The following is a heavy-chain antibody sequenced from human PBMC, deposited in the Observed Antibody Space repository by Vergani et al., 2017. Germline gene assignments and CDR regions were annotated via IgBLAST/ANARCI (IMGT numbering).Heavy chain of an antibody. V-gene: IGHV4-31*03. Sequence: QVRLEESGPGLVKPSETLALTCTVSGGSISSGGYYWSWIRQHPGKGLEWIGYIHTGGSTDLNPSFKSRVSISVDTSKSQFSLKLNSVTVADTAVYYCARSRPYCTSGSCPAIWGQGTLVTVSS. CDR3: ARSRPYCTSGSCPAI. D-gene: IGHD2-15*01. J-gene: IGHJ4*02. CDR1: GGSISSGGYY. CDR2: IHTGGST.